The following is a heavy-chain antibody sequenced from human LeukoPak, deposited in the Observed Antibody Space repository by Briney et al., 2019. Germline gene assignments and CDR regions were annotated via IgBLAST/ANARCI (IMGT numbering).Heavy chain of an antibody. Sequence: GGSLRLSCAVAGFPFGSYAMHWVRQAPGKGLEWVAFIRYDGNIQYYAGSVKGRFTISRDNSKDTLYLQMSSLRAEDTAVYYCATIAMAGPFDYWGQGTLVTVSS. CDR3: ATIAMAGPFDY. D-gene: IGHD6-19*01. J-gene: IGHJ4*02. CDR2: IRYDGNIQ. V-gene: IGHV3-30*02. CDR1: GFPFGSYA.